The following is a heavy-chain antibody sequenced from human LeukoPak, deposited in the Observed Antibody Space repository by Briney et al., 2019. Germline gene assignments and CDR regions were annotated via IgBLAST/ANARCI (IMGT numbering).Heavy chain of an antibody. D-gene: IGHD4-17*01. J-gene: IGHJ1*01. CDR1: GFTFSSYA. Sequence: GGSLRLSCAASGFTFSSYAMSWVRQAPGKGLEWVSAISGSGGNTYYADSVKGRFTISRDNAKNTLYLQMNSLRAEDTAVYYCARGATVTDEYFQHWGQGTLVTVSS. CDR2: ISGSGGNT. V-gene: IGHV3-23*01. CDR3: ARGATVTDEYFQH.